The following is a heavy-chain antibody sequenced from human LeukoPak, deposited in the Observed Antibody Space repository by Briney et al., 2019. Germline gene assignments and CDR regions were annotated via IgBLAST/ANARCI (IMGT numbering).Heavy chain of an antibody. J-gene: IGHJ4*02. CDR3: AREYYYDSNVYYPLGY. D-gene: IGHD3-22*01. CDR2: MNPNSGGT. CDR1: GYSLTGYF. V-gene: IGHV1-2*02. Sequence: ASVKVSRKASGYSLTGYFIHWMRQAPGQGLEWMGWMNPNSGGTNYAQKFQGRVTMTRDTSISTAYMELSRLTSDDTAVYYCAREYYYDSNVYYPLGYWGQGTLVTVSS.